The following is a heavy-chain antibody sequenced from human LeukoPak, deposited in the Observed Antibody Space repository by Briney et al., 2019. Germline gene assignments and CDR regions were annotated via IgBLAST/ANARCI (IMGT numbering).Heavy chain of an antibody. V-gene: IGHV4-31*03. CDR3: ASLLYCSSTSCSHDNWFDP. D-gene: IGHD2-2*01. CDR2: IYYSGST. J-gene: IGHJ5*02. Sequence: SQTLSLTCTVSGGSISSGGYYWSWIRQHPGKGLEWIGYIYYSGSTYYNPSLKSRVTISVDTSKNQFSLKLSSVTAADTAVYYCASLLYCSSTSCSHDNWFDPWGQGTLVTVSS. CDR1: GGSISSGGYY.